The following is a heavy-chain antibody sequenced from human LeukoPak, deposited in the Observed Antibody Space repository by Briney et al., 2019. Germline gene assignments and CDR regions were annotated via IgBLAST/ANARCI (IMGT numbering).Heavy chain of an antibody. J-gene: IGHJ5*02. CDR3: ATDFYDST. V-gene: IGHV3-15*07. CDR1: GFTFSNAW. CDR2: IRSNSDGGTI. Sequence: GGSLRLSCATSGFTFSNAWMNWVRQAPGKRLEWVGRIRSNSDGGTIDYAAPVKGRFTLSRDDSKTTLYLQMNSLQTEDTAVYYCATDFYDSTWGQGTLVTVSS. D-gene: IGHD3-22*01.